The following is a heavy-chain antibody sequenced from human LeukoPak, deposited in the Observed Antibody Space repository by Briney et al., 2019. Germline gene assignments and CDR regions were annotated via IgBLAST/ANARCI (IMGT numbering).Heavy chain of an antibody. CDR3: ATAFAGNLVDY. CDR2: FALEDGEK. Sequence: ASMKVSCKVSGHTLSDLSMHWVRQAPGKGLEWMGSFALEDGEKIYAQKFQGRVTMTEDTSTDTAYMELSSLRSEDTAVYYCATAFAGNLVDYWGQGTPVTVSS. V-gene: IGHV1-24*01. CDR1: GHTLSDLS. D-gene: IGHD1-14*01. J-gene: IGHJ4*02.